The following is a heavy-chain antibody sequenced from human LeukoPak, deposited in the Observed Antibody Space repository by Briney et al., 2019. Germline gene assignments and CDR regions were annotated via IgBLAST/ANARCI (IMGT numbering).Heavy chain of an antibody. D-gene: IGHD4-17*01. CDR3: ARGGDYGDLRYFDY. CDR1: GGSINNYY. V-gene: IGHV4-59*01. J-gene: IGHJ4*02. CDR2: IYYRGST. Sequence: SETLSLTCTVSGGSINNYYWSWIRQPPGKGLEWIGYIYYRGSTNYNPSLKSRVTFSVDTSKNQFSLKLNSVTAADTAVYYCARGGDYGDLRYFDYWGQGTLDTVSS.